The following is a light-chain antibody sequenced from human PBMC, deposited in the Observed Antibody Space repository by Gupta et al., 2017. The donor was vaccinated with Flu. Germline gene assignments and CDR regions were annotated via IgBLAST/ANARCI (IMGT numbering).Light chain of an antibody. CDR3: QQYKTYAT. CDR2: KAS. CDR1: QSIDSF. J-gene: IGKJ2*01. V-gene: IGKV1-5*03. Sequence: DIQMTPSPSTLSTSVGDRVTITCRASQSIDSFLAWYQQRPGKNPDLLIYKASSLESGVPARLSGSGSGTEFTLTISSLQTDDFATYYCQQYKTYATFGQGTKLEIK.